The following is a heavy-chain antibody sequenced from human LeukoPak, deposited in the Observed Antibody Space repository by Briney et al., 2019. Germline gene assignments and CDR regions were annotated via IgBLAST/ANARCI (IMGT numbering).Heavy chain of an antibody. CDR1: GFTFSDPW. CDR3: ARVGGYNALEY. J-gene: IGHJ4*02. D-gene: IGHD5-24*01. CDR2: INPDGSDT. V-gene: IGHV3-74*01. Sequence: PGGSLRLSCAASGFTFSDPWPHWVRQAPAKGPVWISRINPDGSDTNYAGSVKGRFTISRDNAKNSLFVQMDSLRAEDTAVYYCARVGGYNALEYWGEGTLVTVSS.